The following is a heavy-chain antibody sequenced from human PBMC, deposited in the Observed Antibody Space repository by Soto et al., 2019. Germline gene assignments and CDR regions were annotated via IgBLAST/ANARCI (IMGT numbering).Heavy chain of an antibody. D-gene: IGHD1-26*01. J-gene: IGHJ6*03. Sequence: SLRLSCTTSGFTLSDYNMDWVRQAPGKGLEWVSYINKFSSFIYYADSVKGRFSISRDNAKNSVFLQMNSLRAEDTAVYYCARLGRGPYYYYYMDVWGKGTTVTVSS. CDR3: ARLGRGPYYYYYMDV. CDR1: GFTLSDYN. V-gene: IGHV3-48*01. CDR2: INKFSSFI.